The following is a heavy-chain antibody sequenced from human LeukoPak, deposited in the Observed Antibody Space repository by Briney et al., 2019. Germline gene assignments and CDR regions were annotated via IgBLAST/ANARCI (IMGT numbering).Heavy chain of an antibody. CDR2: INHSGST. CDR3: AREMGYYYDSSDDAFDI. CDR1: GFTFSSYA. Sequence: PGGSLRLSCAASGFTFSSYAMSWIRQPPGKGLEWIGEINHSGSTYYNPSLKSRVTISVDTSKNQFSLKLSSVTAADTAVYYCAREMGYYYDSSDDAFDIWGQGTMVTVSS. J-gene: IGHJ3*02. V-gene: IGHV4-34*01. D-gene: IGHD3-22*01.